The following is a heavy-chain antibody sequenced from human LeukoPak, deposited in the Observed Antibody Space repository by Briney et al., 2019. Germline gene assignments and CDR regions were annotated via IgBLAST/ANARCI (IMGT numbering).Heavy chain of an antibody. D-gene: IGHD4-17*01. CDR1: GGXISSYS. CDR2: IYYSGST. J-gene: IGHJ5*02. Sequence: PSETLSLTCTVSGGXISSYSCSWIRQPPGKGLEWTGYIYYSGSTNYNPSLKSRLTISVDTSKNQFSLKLNSVTAADTAVYYCARGMTTGPDPWGQGTLVTVSS. V-gene: IGHV4-59*08. CDR3: ARGMTTGPDP.